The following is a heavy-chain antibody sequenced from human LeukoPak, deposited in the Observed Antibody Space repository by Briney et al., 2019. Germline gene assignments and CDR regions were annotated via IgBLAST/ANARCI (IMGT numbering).Heavy chain of an antibody. D-gene: IGHD2-2*01. V-gene: IGHV3-21*06. J-gene: IGHJ5*02. CDR1: AFTLSNYD. Sequence: GGSLRLSCAASAFTLSNYDMNWVRQAPGKGLEWVSSISTGSRYIYYTDSLRGRFTISRDDAKNTLYLQMNSLRAEDTAVYYCARADCSSSTCYLRRSWFDPWGQGTLVTVSS. CDR2: ISTGSRYI. CDR3: ARADCSSSTCYLRRSWFDP.